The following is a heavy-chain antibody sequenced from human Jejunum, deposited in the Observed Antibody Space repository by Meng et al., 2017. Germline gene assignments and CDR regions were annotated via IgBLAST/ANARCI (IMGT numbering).Heavy chain of an antibody. J-gene: IGHJ4*02. CDR3: ARLGYCSSTSCYPDY. Sequence: QVQLQESGPGLVKPSGTPSLTCAVSGGSISSSHWWSWVRQPPGKGLEWIGEIYHNGNTNYNPSLKSRVTISSDKSKNQFSLKLSSVTAADTAVYYCARLGYCSSTSCYPDYWGQGTLVTVSS. V-gene: IGHV4-4*02. CDR2: IYHNGNT. CDR1: GGSISSSHW. D-gene: IGHD2-2*01.